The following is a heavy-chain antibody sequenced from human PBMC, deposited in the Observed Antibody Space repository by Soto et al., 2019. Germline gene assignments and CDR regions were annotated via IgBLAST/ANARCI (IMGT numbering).Heavy chain of an antibody. CDR2: IYSGGST. J-gene: IGHJ6*03. CDR3: ARVGGDYGYYYYYYYMDV. Sequence: GSLRLSCAASGFTVSSNYMSWVRQAPGKGLEWVSVIYSGGSTYYADSVKGRFTISRDNSKNTLYLQMNSLRAEDTAVYYCARVGGDYGYYYYYYYMDVWGKGTTVTVSS. V-gene: IGHV3-66*01. D-gene: IGHD4-17*01. CDR1: GFTVSSNY.